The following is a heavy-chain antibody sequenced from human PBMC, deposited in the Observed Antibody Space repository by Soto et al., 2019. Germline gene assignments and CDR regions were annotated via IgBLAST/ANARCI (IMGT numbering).Heavy chain of an antibody. CDR3: ARDQTEIVVPSRPLDY. Sequence: GASVKVSCKASGYTFTGYYMHWVRQAPGQGLEWMGWINPNSGGTNYAQKFQGRVTMTRDTSISTAYMELSRLRSDDTAVYYCARDQTEIVVPSRPLDYWGQGTLVTVSS. J-gene: IGHJ4*02. CDR1: GYTFTGYY. D-gene: IGHD3-22*01. CDR2: INPNSGGT. V-gene: IGHV1-2*02.